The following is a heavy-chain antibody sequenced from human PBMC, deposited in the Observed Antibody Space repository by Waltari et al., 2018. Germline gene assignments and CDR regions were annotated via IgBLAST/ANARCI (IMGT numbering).Heavy chain of an antibody. V-gene: IGHV1-2*02. D-gene: IGHD1-26*01. Sequence: QVQLVQSGAEVKKPGASVKVSCKASGYTFTGYYMHWVRQAPGQGLEWMGWINPNRGGTNYAQKFQGRVTMTRDTSISTAYMELSRLRSDDTAVYYCARDAKTSGSYFGYWGQGTLVTVSS. CDR2: INPNRGGT. CDR1: GYTFTGYY. J-gene: IGHJ4*02. CDR3: ARDAKTSGSYFGY.